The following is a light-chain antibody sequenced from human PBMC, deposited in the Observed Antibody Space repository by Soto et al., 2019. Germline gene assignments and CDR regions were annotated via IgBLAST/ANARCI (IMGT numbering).Light chain of an antibody. J-gene: IGLJ2*01. V-gene: IGLV7-46*01. CDR1: TGAVTSNHH. CDR3: LLSYNAARV. Sequence: QAVVTQDPSLTVSPGGPVTLTCGSSTGAVTSNHHPYWFQQKAGQAPRTLIYDTSNKHSWTPARFSGSLLGDKAALTLSGAQPEDEAQYYCLLSYNAARVFGGGTKVTVL. CDR2: DTS.